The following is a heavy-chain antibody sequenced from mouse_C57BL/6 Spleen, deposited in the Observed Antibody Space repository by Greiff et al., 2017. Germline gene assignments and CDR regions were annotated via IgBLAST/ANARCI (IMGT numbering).Heavy chain of an antibody. Sequence: QVQLQQPGAELVMPGASVKLSCKASGYTFTSYWMHWVKQRPGQGLEWIGEIDPSDSYTNYNQKFKGKSTLTVDKSSSTAYMQLSSLTSEDSAVYYCARKYGREGAMDYWGQGTSVTVSS. D-gene: IGHD2-10*02. CDR3: ARKYGREGAMDY. CDR1: GYTFTSYW. V-gene: IGHV1-69*01. J-gene: IGHJ4*01. CDR2: IDPSDSYT.